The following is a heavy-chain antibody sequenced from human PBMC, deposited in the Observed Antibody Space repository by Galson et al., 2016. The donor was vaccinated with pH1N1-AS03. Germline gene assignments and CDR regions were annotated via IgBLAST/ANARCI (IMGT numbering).Heavy chain of an antibody. CDR3: AKRYGYYFDS. Sequence: SGAEVKKPGDSLTISCQASGYIFTSFWIGWVRQMPGKGLEWMGIIYPDDSDTRYSPSFQGQVTISAHKSITTAYQQWTSLKASDTAIYYCAKRYGYYFDSWGQGTPVTVSS. CDR1: GYIFTSFW. V-gene: IGHV5-51*01. D-gene: IGHD2-15*01. J-gene: IGHJ4*02. CDR2: IYPDDSDT.